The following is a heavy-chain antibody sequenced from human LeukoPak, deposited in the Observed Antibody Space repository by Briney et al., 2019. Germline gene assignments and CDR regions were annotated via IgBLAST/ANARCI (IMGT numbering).Heavy chain of an antibody. Sequence: GESLKISCKGSGYSFSTYWIAWVRQMPGKGLEWMGTIYLGDSSTRYSPSFQGQVTISADKSISTAYLQWSSLKASDTAMYYCARPAGSSGFLDYWGQGTLVTVSS. CDR2: IYLGDSST. D-gene: IGHD3-22*01. CDR3: ARPAGSSGFLDY. CDR1: GYSFSTYW. J-gene: IGHJ4*02. V-gene: IGHV5-51*01.